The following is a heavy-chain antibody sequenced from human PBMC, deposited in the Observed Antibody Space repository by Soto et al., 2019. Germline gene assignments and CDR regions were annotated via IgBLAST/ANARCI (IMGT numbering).Heavy chain of an antibody. CDR3: ARGGGATWWFDP. D-gene: IGHD1-26*01. J-gene: IGHJ5*02. V-gene: IGHV4-30-4*01. Sequence: PSETLSLTCTVSGGSISSGDYYWSWIRQPPGKGLEWIGYIYYSGSTYYNPSLKSRVTISVDTSKNQFSLKLSSVTAADTAVYYCARGGGATWWFDPWGQGTLVTVSS. CDR1: GGSISSGDYY. CDR2: IYYSGST.